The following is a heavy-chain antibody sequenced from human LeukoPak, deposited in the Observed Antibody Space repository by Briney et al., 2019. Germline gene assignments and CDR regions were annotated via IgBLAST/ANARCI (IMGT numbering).Heavy chain of an antibody. Sequence: ASVEVSCKASGYTFTGYYMHWVRQAPGQGLEWMGWINPNSGGTNYAQKFQGWVTMTRDTSISTAYMELSRLRSDDTAVYYCARSRGIAAAGPGYWGQGTLVTVSS. CDR1: GYTFTGYY. V-gene: IGHV1-2*04. CDR3: ARSRGIAAAGPGY. CDR2: INPNSGGT. J-gene: IGHJ4*02. D-gene: IGHD6-13*01.